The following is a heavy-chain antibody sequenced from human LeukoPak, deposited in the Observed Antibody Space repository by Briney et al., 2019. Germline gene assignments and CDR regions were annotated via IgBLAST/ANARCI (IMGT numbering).Heavy chain of an antibody. D-gene: IGHD6-13*01. Sequence: ALRISCVASGFTFDDYAMHWGRQGPGNGPHWVSGISWNSGSIHYADSVEGRFTISRDNAKNSLYLEMKSLRPEDTALYYCAKDIGSSSWYLGNWGQGTLVTVSS. CDR3: AKDIGSSSWYLGN. J-gene: IGHJ4*02. CDR1: GFTFDDYA. V-gene: IGHV3-9*01. CDR2: ISWNSGSI.